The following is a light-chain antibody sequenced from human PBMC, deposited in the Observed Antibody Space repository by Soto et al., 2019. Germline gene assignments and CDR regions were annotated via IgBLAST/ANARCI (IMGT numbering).Light chain of an antibody. J-gene: IGKJ2*01. V-gene: IGKV1-39*01. CDR2: AAS. CDR3: QQSYSTPHP. Sequence: DIQMTQSPSSLSASVGDRVTITCRASQSISTYLNWYQQKPGKAPNLLIYAASTLHSGVPSRFSGSGSGTDFTLTISSLQPEDFATYHCQQSYSTPHPFGQGTKLEIK. CDR1: QSISTY.